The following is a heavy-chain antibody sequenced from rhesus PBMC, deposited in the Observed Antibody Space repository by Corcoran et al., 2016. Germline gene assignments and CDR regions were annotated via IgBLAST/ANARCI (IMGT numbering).Heavy chain of an antibody. CDR2: ITYYGSKK. D-gene: IGHD2-21*01. CDR3: ASGYCTGSGCYAFDY. CDR1: GFTFSSYG. J-gene: IGHJ4*01. Sequence: EVQLVESGGGLVQPGGSLRLSCAASGFTFSSYGMHWVRQAPGKGLEWVAVITYYGSKKNYADSVKDRLTISRDNSKNMLYLQMNNLKLEDTAVYYCASGYCTGSGCYAFDYWGQGVLVTVSS. V-gene: IGHV3-54*02.